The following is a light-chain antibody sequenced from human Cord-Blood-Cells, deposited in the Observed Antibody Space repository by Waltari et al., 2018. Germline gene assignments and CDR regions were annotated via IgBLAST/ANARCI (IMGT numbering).Light chain of an antibody. CDR1: KLGDQY. Sequence: SYELTQPPSVSVSPGQTASITCSGDKLGDQYACWYQQKPGQSPVLVIYQDSKRPSGIPVRFSGSNSGNTATLTISGTQAMDEADYDCQAWDSSTWVFGGGTKLTVL. V-gene: IGLV3-1*01. J-gene: IGLJ3*02. CDR2: QDS. CDR3: QAWDSSTWV.